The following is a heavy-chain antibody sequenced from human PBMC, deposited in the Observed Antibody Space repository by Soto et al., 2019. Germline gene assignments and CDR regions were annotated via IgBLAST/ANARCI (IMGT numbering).Heavy chain of an antibody. CDR3: ARALGYCSGGSCVDAFDI. V-gene: IGHV1-69*13. CDR2: IIPIFGTA. D-gene: IGHD2-15*01. Sequence: SVKGSCKASGGTLSSYAISWVGQGPGQRGEWMGGIIPIFGTANCAQKFQGRVTITADESTSTAYMELSSLRSEDTAVYYCARALGYCSGGSCVDAFDIWGQGTMVTVSS. CDR1: GGTLSSYA. J-gene: IGHJ3*02.